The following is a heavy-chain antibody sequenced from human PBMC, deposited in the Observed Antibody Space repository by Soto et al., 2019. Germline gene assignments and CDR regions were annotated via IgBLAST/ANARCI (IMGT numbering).Heavy chain of an antibody. CDR2: INPNSGGT. Sequence: VGSVKVSCKASGYTFTGYYMHWVRQAPGQGLEWMGWINPNSGGTNYAQKFQGWVTMTRDTSISTAYMELSRLRSDDTAVYYCARPNKQSLGGAFDIWGQGTMVTVSS. D-gene: IGHD3-16*01. CDR3: ARPNKQSLGGAFDI. J-gene: IGHJ3*02. V-gene: IGHV1-2*04. CDR1: GYTFTGYY.